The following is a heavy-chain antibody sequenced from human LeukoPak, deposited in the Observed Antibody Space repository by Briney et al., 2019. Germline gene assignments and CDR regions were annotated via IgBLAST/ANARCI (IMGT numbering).Heavy chain of an antibody. Sequence: PSETLSLTCAVSGGSISSGGYSWSWIRQPPGKGLEWIGYIYHSGSTYYNPSLKSRVTISVDRSKNQFSLKLSSVTAADTAVYYCARLLRGHDSSGYYIDAFDIWGQGTMVTVSS. J-gene: IGHJ3*02. CDR2: IYHSGST. CDR1: GGSISSGGYS. V-gene: IGHV4-30-2*01. D-gene: IGHD3-22*01. CDR3: ARLLRGHDSSGYYIDAFDI.